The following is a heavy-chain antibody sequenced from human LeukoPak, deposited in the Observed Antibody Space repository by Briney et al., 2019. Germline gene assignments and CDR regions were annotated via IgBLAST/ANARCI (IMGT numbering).Heavy chain of an antibody. J-gene: IGHJ4*02. Sequence: GGSLRLSCAASGFTFSSYAMSWVRQAPGKGLEWVPAISGSGGSTYYADSVKGRFTISRDNSKNTLYLQMNSLRAEDTAVYYCAKFMCSSTSCFPDYWGQGTLVTVSS. D-gene: IGHD2-2*01. CDR3: AKFMCSSTSCFPDY. V-gene: IGHV3-23*01. CDR1: GFTFSSYA. CDR2: ISGSGGST.